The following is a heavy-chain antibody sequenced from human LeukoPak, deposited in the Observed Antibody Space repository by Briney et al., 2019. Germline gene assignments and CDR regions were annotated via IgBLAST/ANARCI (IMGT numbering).Heavy chain of an antibody. CDR1: GFTVSSNY. Sequence: GGSLRLSCAASGFTVSSNYMSWVRQAPGKGLEWVSVLYSGGKTYYADSAKGRFTTSRDSSTNTLYLQMESLRAEDTAVYYCAREMGAATTYFDYWGQGTLVIVSS. J-gene: IGHJ4*02. CDR3: AREMGAATTYFDY. CDR2: LYSGGKT. D-gene: IGHD1-1*01. V-gene: IGHV3-53*01.